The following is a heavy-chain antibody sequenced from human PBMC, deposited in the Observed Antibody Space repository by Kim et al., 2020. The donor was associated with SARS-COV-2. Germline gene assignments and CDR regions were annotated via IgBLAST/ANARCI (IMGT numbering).Heavy chain of an antibody. CDR2: INHSGST. D-gene: IGHD6-6*01. Sequence: SETLSLTCAVYGGSFSGYYWSWIRQPPGKGLEWIGEINHSGSTNYNPSLKSRVTISVDTSKNQFSLKLSSVTAADTAVYYCARAVSSSDWFDPWGQGTLV. V-gene: IGHV4-34*01. CDR3: ARAVSSSDWFDP. J-gene: IGHJ5*02. CDR1: GGSFSGYY.